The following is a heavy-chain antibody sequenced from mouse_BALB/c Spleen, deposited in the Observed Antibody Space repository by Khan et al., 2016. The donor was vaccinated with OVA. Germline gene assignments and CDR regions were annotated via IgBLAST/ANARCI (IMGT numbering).Heavy chain of an antibody. CDR2: ISYSGNT. V-gene: IGHV3-2*02. D-gene: IGHD1-1*01. Sequence: EVPLQESGPGLVKPSQSLSLTCTVTGYSITSDYAWNWIRQFPGNKLEWMGYISYSGNTKYNPSLKSRISITRDTSENQFFLQLNSVTIEDTATYYCARIYGGDFDYWGQGTTLTVSS. CDR1: GYSITSDYA. J-gene: IGHJ2*01. CDR3: ARIYGGDFDY.